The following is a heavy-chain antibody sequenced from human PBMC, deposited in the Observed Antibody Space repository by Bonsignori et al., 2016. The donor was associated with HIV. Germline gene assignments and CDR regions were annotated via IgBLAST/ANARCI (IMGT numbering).Heavy chain of an antibody. CDR2: ISSSSSYI. Sequence: WIRQPPGKGLEWVSSISSSSSYIYYADSVKGRFTISRDNAKNSLYLQMNSLRAEDTAVYYCARSYSSSWYGYFQHWGQGTLVTVSS. V-gene: IGHV3-21*01. CDR3: ARSYSSSWYGYFQH. D-gene: IGHD6-13*01. J-gene: IGHJ1*01.